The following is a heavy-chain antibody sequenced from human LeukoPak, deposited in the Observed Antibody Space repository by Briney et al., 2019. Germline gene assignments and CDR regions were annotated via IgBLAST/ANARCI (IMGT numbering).Heavy chain of an antibody. CDR3: ATLRGASTAVFDS. V-gene: IGHV4-59*08. D-gene: IGHD2-21*02. J-gene: IGHJ4*02. CDR2: IHYRGAT. CDR1: GGSINYDY. Sequence: SETLSLTCTVSGGSINYDYWSWIRQSPGKRLEWIGYIHYRGATNYSPSLNSRVTISVDTSKNQFSLKLSSVTAADTALYYCATLRGASTAVFDSWGQGTLVTVSS.